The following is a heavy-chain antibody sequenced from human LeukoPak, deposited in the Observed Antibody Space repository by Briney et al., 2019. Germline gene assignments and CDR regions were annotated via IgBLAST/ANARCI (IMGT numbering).Heavy chain of an antibody. CDR1: GYTFTSYA. CDR3: AREWGNGYSSNY. J-gene: IGHJ4*02. CDR2: INAGNGNT. V-gene: IGHV1-3*01. D-gene: IGHD3-22*01. Sequence: ASVKVSCKASGYTFTSYAMHWVRQAPGQRLEWMGWINAGNGNTKYSQKFQGRVTITRDTSASTAYMELSSLRSEDTAVYYCAREWGNGYSSNYWGQGSLATVSS.